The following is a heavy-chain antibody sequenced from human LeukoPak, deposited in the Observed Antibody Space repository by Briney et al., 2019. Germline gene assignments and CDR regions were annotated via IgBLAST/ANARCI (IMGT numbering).Heavy chain of an antibody. CDR2: IIPILGIA. CDR3: ARDIGVVVPAASGGNYYYGMDV. Sequence: ASVKVSCKASGGTFSSYAISWVRQAPGQGLEWMGRIIPILGIANYAQKFQGRVTITADKSTSTAYMELSSLRSEDTAVYYCARDIGVVVPAASGGNYYYGMDVWGQGTTVTVSS. J-gene: IGHJ6*02. CDR1: GGTFSSYA. D-gene: IGHD2-2*01. V-gene: IGHV1-69*04.